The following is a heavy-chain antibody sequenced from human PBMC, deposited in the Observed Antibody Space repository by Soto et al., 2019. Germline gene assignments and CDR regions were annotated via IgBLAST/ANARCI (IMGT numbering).Heavy chain of an antibody. D-gene: IGHD2-2*01. CDR1: GGSISSGGYY. V-gene: IGHV4-31*03. J-gene: IGHJ5*02. Sequence: QVPLQESGPGLVKPSQTLSFTCTVSGGSISSGGYYWSWIRQHPGKGLEWIGYIYYSGSTYYNPSLKSRVTISVDTSKNQFSLKLSSVTAADTAVYYCARAVVVPAAMIRFDPWGQGTLVTVSS. CDR3: ARAVVVPAAMIRFDP. CDR2: IYYSGST.